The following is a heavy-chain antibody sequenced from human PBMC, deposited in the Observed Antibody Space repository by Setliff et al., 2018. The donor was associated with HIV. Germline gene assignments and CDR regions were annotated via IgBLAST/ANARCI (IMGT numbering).Heavy chain of an antibody. D-gene: IGHD2-21*02. CDR2: ISASATYI. J-gene: IGHJ3*01. CDR1: GFTFSNYS. Sequence: KAGGSLRLSCAASGFTFSNYSMNWVRQTPGKGLEWVSSISASATYIYYADSVRGRFTISRDNAKNSLYLQMSSLGAEDTAVYYCAREVTSFEAFDLWGQGTMVTVSS. CDR3: AREVTSFEAFDL. V-gene: IGHV3-21*04.